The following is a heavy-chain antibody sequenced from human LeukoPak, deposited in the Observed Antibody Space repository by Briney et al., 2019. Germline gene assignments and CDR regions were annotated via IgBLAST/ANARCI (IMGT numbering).Heavy chain of an antibody. CDR2: ISSSSSTI. Sequence: PGGSLRLSCAASGFTFSSYSMNWVRQAPGKGLEWVSYISSSSSTIYYADSVKGRFTISRDNAKNSLYLQMNSLRAEDTAVYYCAKKQGSSSPYFDYWGQGTLVTVSS. V-gene: IGHV3-48*01. CDR1: GFTFSSYS. CDR3: AKKQGSSSPYFDY. D-gene: IGHD6-6*01. J-gene: IGHJ4*02.